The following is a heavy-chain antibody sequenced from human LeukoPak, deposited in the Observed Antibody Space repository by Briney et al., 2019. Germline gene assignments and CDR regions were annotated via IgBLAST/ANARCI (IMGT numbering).Heavy chain of an antibody. V-gene: IGHV3-66*04. Sequence: PGGSLRLSCAASGFTVSSNYISWVRQAPGKGLEWVSVIHSDGSTYYADSAKDRFTISRDNSRNTLYLQMNSLRAEDTAVYYCARQLFISTSFYYIFDFWGQGTLVTVSS. D-gene: IGHD2/OR15-2a*01. CDR3: ARQLFISTSFYYIFDF. CDR2: IHSDGST. J-gene: IGHJ4*02. CDR1: GFTVSSNY.